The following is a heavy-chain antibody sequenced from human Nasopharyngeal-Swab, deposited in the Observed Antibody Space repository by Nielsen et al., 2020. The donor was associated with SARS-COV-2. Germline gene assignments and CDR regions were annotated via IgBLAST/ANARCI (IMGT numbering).Heavy chain of an antibody. CDR2: IIPIFGTA. CDR3: ARVRVAARRGEDYYYMDV. V-gene: IGHV1-69*13. J-gene: IGHJ6*03. Sequence: SVKVSCKASGGTFSSYAISWVRQAPGQGLEWMGGIIPIFGTANYAQKFQGRVTITADESTSTAYMELSSLRSEDTAVYYCARVRVAARRGEDYYYMDVWGKGTTVTASS. CDR1: GGTFSSYA. D-gene: IGHD6-6*01.